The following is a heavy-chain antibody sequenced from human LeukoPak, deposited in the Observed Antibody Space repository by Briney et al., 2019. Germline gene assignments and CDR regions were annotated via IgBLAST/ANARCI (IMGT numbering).Heavy chain of an antibody. Sequence: PSQTLSPTCTVSGGSISSGGYYWSWIRQHPGKGLEWIGYIYYSGSTYYNPSLKSRVTISVDTSKNQFSLKLSSVTAADTAVYYCARGVMAGYIPHPVDYWGQGTLVTVSS. CDR3: ARGVMAGYIPHPVDY. D-gene: IGHD5-24*01. CDR1: GGSISSGGYY. V-gene: IGHV4-31*03. CDR2: IYYSGST. J-gene: IGHJ4*02.